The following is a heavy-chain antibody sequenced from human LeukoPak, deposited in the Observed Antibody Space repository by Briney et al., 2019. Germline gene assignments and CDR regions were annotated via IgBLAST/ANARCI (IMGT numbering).Heavy chain of an antibody. Sequence: SETLSLTCTVSGGSISSYYWSWIRQPAGKGLEWIGLIYTSGSTNYNPSLKSRVTMSVDTSKNQFSLKLSSVTAADTAFYYCARDDTSGSYDYWGQGTLVTVSS. D-gene: IGHD3-22*01. CDR3: ARDDTSGSYDY. CDR1: GGSISSYY. V-gene: IGHV4-4*07. J-gene: IGHJ4*02. CDR2: IYTSGST.